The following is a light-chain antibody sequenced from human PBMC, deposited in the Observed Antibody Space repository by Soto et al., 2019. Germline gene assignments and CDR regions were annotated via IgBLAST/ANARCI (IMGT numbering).Light chain of an antibody. Sequence: QSALTQPASVCGSPGQSITISCTGTSSDVGGYNYVSWYQQYPGKAPKLMIYDVSNRPSGVPDRFSGSKSGTSASLAITGLQAEDEADYYCQSNDSSLSGSYVFGTGTKVTV. J-gene: IGLJ1*01. V-gene: IGLV2-14*01. CDR3: QSNDSSLSGSYV. CDR2: DVS. CDR1: SSDVGGYNY.